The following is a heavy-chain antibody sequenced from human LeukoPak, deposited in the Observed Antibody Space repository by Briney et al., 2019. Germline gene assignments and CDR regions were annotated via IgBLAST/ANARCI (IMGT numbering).Heavy chain of an antibody. D-gene: IGHD6-13*01. CDR3: ARDGEVLSSSWFWFDP. J-gene: IGHJ5*02. CDR2: IYHSGST. V-gene: IGHV4-38-2*02. CDR1: GYSISSGYY. Sequence: SETLSLTCTVSGYSISSGYYWVWIRQPPGKGLEWIGNIYHSGSTYYNPSLKSRVTISVDTSKNQFSLKVRSVTAADTAMYYCARDGEVLSSSWFWFDPWGQGTLVTVSS.